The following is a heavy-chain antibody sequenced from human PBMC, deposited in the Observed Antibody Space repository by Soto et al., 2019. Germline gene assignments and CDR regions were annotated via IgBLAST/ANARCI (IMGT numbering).Heavy chain of an antibody. Sequence: SETLSLTCTVSGGSISSYYWSWIRQPPGKGLEWIGYIYYSGSTNYNPSLKSRVTISVDTSKNQFSLKLSSVTAADTAVYYCATDGDDSSGYHDAFDIWGQGTMVTVSS. V-gene: IGHV4-59*01. J-gene: IGHJ3*02. D-gene: IGHD3-22*01. CDR2: IYYSGST. CDR1: GGSISSYY. CDR3: ATDGDDSSGYHDAFDI.